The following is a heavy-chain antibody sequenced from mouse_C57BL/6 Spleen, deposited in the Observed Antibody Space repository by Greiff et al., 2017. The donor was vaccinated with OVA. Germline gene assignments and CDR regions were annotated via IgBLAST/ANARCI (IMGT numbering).Heavy chain of an antibody. V-gene: IGHV1-59*01. CDR1: GYTFTSYW. CDR2: IDPSDSYT. Sequence: VQLQQPGAELVRPGTSVKLSCKASGYTFTSYWMHWVKQRPGQGLAWIGVIDPSDSYTNYNQKFKGKATLTVDTSSSTAYMQLSSRTSAEAAVDYCARRTSSELESVLDYWGQGTTLTVSS. D-gene: IGHD3-2*02. CDR3: ARRTSSELESVLDY. J-gene: IGHJ2*01.